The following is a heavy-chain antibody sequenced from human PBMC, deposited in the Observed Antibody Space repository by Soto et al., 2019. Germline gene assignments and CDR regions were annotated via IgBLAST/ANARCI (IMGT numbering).Heavy chain of an antibody. CDR1: NGPLTGYH. Sequence: QVQLQQWGAGLLKPSETLSLTCAVSNGPLTGYHWSWIRQPPGKGLEWIGEINDVGTTKYNPSLRSRVTIAVDTSKNQFSLRLTSVTAADTAVYYCAHDILTGYYKGEDDWGQGTLVTVSS. D-gene: IGHD3-9*01. J-gene: IGHJ4*02. V-gene: IGHV4-34*01. CDR2: INDVGTT. CDR3: AHDILTGYYKGEDD.